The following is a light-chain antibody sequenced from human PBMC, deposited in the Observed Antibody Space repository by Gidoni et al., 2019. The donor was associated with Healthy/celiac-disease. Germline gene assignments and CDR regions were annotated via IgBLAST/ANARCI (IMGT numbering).Light chain of an antibody. CDR1: QDISNY. V-gene: IGKV1-33*01. CDR2: DAS. J-gene: IGKJ4*01. CDR3: KQYDNLPPT. Sequence: DIQMTQSPSSLSASVGDRVTITCQASQDISNYLNWYQQKPGKAPKLLIYDASNLETRVPSRFSGSGYGTDFTFTISSLQPEDIATYFCKQYDNLPPTFGGGTKVEIK.